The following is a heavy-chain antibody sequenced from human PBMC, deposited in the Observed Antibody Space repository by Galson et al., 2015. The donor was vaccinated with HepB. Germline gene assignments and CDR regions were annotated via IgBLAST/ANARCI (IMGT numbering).Heavy chain of an antibody. CDR1: GYSISAYY. V-gene: IGHV1-2*02. D-gene: IGHD1-1*01. Sequence: SVKVSCKASGYSISAYYVHWVRQAPGQGLEWMGWINPNSRGTNYAQKFQGRVTMTRDTSINTFYMELSRLRSDDTAVYYCAGGLWVVSGPGGWNGGWADSWGPGILVTVSS. J-gene: IGHJ5*01. CDR3: AGGLWVVSGPGGWNGGWADS. CDR2: INPNSRGT.